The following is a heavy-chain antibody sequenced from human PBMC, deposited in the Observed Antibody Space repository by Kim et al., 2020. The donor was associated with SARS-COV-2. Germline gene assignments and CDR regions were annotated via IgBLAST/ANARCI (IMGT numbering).Heavy chain of an antibody. D-gene: IGHD3-22*01. J-gene: IGHJ4*02. CDR3: ARDTLGLLHDY. Sequence: SVKVSCKASGGTFSSYAISWVRQAPGQGLEWMGRIIPILGIANYAQKFQGRVTITADKSTSTAYMELSSLRSEDTAVYYCARDTLGLLHDYWGQGTLVTVSS. CDR1: GGTFSSYA. V-gene: IGHV1-69*04. CDR2: IIPILGIA.